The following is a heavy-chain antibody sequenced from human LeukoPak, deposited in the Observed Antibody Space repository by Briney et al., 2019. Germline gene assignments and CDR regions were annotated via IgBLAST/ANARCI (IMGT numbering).Heavy chain of an antibody. CDR1: GGSISSGSYY. CDR2: IYTSGST. V-gene: IGHV4-61*02. D-gene: IGHD1-26*01. J-gene: IGHJ5*02. Sequence: SQTLSLTCTVSGGSISSGSYYWSWIRQPAGKGLEWIGRIYTSGSTNYNPSLKSRVTISVDTSKNQFSLKLSSVTAADTAVYYCARGPDSGSYYWFDPWGQGTLVTVSS. CDR3: ARGPDSGSYYWFDP.